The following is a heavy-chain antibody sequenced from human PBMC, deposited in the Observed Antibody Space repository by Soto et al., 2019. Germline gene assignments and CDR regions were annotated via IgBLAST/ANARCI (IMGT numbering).Heavy chain of an antibody. CDR3: AKASFDQGGAYPTYHWFDT. D-gene: IGHD3-16*01. CDR1: GFTFDDYT. Sequence: GGSLRLSXAASGFTFDDYTMYWVRQGPGKGLEWVSLITWDGGRAQYADSVKCRFTISRDNSKDSLYLQMNSLKTEDTALYYCAKASFDQGGAYPTYHWFDTWGQGTLVTVSS. V-gene: IGHV3-43*01. CDR2: ITWDGGRA. J-gene: IGHJ5*02.